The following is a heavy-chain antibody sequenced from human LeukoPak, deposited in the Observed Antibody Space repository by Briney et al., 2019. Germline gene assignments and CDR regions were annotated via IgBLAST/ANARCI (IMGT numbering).Heavy chain of an antibody. CDR1: GGSFSGYY. V-gene: IGHV4-34*01. CDR3: ARGAPTGVVVVAARYYFDY. J-gene: IGHJ4*02. Sequence: SETLSLTCAVYGGSFSGYYWSWIRQPPGKGLEWIGEINHSGSTNYNPPLKSRVTISVDTSKNQFSLKLSSVTAADTAVYYCARGAPTGVVVVAARYYFDYWGQGTLVTVSS. CDR2: INHSGST. D-gene: IGHD2-15*01.